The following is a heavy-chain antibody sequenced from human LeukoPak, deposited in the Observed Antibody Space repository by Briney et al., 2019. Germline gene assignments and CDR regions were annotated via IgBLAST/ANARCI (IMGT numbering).Heavy chain of an antibody. J-gene: IGHJ4*02. CDR2: IYSGGST. CDR3: ARSSTLAAAAHFDY. Sequence: IYSGGSTYYADSVKGRFTISRHNSKNTLYLQMNSLRAEDTAVYYCARSSTLAAAAHFDYWGQGTLVTVSS. V-gene: IGHV3-53*04. D-gene: IGHD6-13*01.